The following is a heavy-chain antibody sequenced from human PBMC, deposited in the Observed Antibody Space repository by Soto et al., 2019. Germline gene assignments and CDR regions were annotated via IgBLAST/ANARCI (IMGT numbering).Heavy chain of an antibody. D-gene: IGHD3-22*01. V-gene: IGHV3-30-3*01. CDR2: ISYGGSNK. CDR1: GFTFSSYA. CDR3: ARAPSQYDSSGYFDY. Sequence: GGSLRLSCAASGFTFSSYAMHWVRQAPGKGLEWVAVISYGGSNKYYADSVKGRFTISRDNSKNTLYLQMNSLRAEDTAVYYCARAPSQYDSSGYFDYWGQGTLVTVSS. J-gene: IGHJ4*02.